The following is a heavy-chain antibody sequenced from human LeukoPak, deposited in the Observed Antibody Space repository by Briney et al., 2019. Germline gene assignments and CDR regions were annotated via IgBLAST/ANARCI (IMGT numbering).Heavy chain of an antibody. Sequence: SETLSLTCTVSGGSISSSSYYWGWIRQPPGKGLEWIGSIYYSGSTYYNPSLKSRVTISVDTSKNQFSLKLSSVTAADTAVYYCARDTYSSSWYARHAFDIWGQGTMVTVSS. CDR2: IYYSGST. V-gene: IGHV4-39*07. CDR3: ARDTYSSSWYARHAFDI. D-gene: IGHD6-13*01. CDR1: GGSISSSSYY. J-gene: IGHJ3*02.